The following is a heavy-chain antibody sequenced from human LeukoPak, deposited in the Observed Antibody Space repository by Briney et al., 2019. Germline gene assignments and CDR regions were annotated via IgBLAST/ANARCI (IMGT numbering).Heavy chain of an antibody. V-gene: IGHV1-69*13. CDR2: IIPIFGTA. Sequence: SVKVSCKASGYTFTSHGISWARQAPGQGLEWMGGIIPIFGTANYAQKFQGRVTITADESTSTAYMELSSLRSEDTAVYYCARAHIKFGCSGGSCYSGYFDYWGQGTLVTVSS. J-gene: IGHJ4*02. CDR3: ARAHIKFGCSGGSCYSGYFDY. CDR1: GYTFTSHG. D-gene: IGHD2-15*01.